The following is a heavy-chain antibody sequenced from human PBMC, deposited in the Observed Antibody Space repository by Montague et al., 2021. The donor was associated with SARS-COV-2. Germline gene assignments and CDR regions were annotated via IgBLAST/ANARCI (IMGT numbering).Heavy chain of an antibody. Sequence: SLRLSCAASGFTFSSYWMSWVRQAPGKGLEWVANIKQDGSEKYYVDSVKGRFTISRDNAKNSLYLQMNSLRAEDTAVYYCARDRRYNWIEVDAFDIWGQGTMVTVSS. CDR2: IKQDGSEK. CDR1: GFTFSSYW. J-gene: IGHJ3*02. V-gene: IGHV3-7*01. CDR3: ARDRRYNWIEVDAFDI. D-gene: IGHD1-1*01.